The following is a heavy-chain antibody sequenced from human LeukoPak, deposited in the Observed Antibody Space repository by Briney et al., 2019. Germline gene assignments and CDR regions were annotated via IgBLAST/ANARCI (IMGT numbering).Heavy chain of an antibody. CDR3: AKGRYYYDSSGSAFDI. V-gene: IGHV3-30*02. CDR1: GFTFSSYG. J-gene: IGHJ3*02. CDR2: IRYDGSNK. D-gene: IGHD3-22*01. Sequence: PGGSLRLSCAASGFTFSSYGMHWVRQAPGKGLEWVAFIRYDGSNKYYADSVKGRFTISRDNSKNTLYLQMNSLRAEDTAVYYCAKGRYYYDSSGSAFDIWGQGTMVTVSS.